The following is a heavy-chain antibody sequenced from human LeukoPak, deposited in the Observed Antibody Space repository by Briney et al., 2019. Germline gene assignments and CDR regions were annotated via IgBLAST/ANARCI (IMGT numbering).Heavy chain of an antibody. V-gene: IGHV4-30-4*08. D-gene: IGHD5-18*01. CDR2: IYYSGST. Sequence: SQTLSLTCTVSGGSISSGDYYWSWISQPPGKGLEWIGYIYYSGSTYYNPSLKSRVTISVDTSKNQFSLKLSSVTAADTAVYYCARGGDSYGYFDYWGQGTLVTVSS. CDR1: GGSISSGDYY. CDR3: ARGGDSYGYFDY. J-gene: IGHJ4*02.